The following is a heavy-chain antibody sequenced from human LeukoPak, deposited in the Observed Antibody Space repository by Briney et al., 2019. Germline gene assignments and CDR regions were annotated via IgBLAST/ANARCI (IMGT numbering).Heavy chain of an antibody. CDR1: GGTFSSYA. V-gene: IGHV1-69*01. CDR2: IIPIFGTA. J-gene: IGHJ6*02. Sequence: SVKVSCKASGGTFSSYAISWVRQAPGQGLEWMGGIIPIFGTANYAQKYQGRVTITADESTSTAYMELSSLRSEDTAVYYCARTRRGYSGYDYHYYGMDVWGQGTTVTVSS. D-gene: IGHD5-12*01. CDR3: ARTRRGYSGYDYHYYGMDV.